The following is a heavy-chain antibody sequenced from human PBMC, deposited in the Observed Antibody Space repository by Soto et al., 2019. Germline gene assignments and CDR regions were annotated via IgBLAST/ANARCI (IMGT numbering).Heavy chain of an antibody. CDR3: AYLPAYCGGDCYSSF. V-gene: IGHV3-23*01. CDR2: ISGSGGST. D-gene: IGHD2-21*02. CDR1: GFTFSSYA. J-gene: IGHJ4*02. Sequence: GSLRLSCAASGFTFSSYAMSWVRQAPGKGLEWVSAISGSGGSTYYADSVKGRFTISRDNSKNTLYLQMNSLRAEDTAVYYCAYLPAYCGGDCYSSFWGQGTLVTVSS.